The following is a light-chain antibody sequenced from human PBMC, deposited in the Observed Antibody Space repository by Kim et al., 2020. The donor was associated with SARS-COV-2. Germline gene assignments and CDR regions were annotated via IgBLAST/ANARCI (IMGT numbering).Light chain of an antibody. CDR1: NNDIDNHG. Sequence: TATLTWTVNNNDIDNHGESWLQQHQGRAHNLLSYTTDRRPSAISERFSASRSGNTASLTIAGLRTEDEADYCCSAWDSSLNAWVFGGGTQLTV. J-gene: IGLJ3*02. CDR2: TTD. V-gene: IGLV10-54*01. CDR3: SAWDSSLNAWV.